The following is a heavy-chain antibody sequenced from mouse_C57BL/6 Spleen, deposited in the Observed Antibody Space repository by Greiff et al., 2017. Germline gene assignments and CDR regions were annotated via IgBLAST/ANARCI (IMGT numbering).Heavy chain of an antibody. CDR3: ARDYYGSSYPCAY. CDR1: GYSFTGYY. CDR2: INPSTGGT. D-gene: IGHD1-1*01. V-gene: IGHV1-42*01. J-gene: IGHJ3*01. Sequence: EVQLLQSGPELVKPGASVKISCKASGYSFTGYYMNWVKQSPEKSLEWIGEINPSTGGTTYNQKFKAKATLTVDKSSSTAYMQLKSLTSEDSAVYYCARDYYGSSYPCAYWGQGTLVTVSA.